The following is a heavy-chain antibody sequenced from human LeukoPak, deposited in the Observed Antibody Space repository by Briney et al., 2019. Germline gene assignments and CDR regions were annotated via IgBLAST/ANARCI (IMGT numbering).Heavy chain of an antibody. V-gene: IGHV4-4*07. CDR3: ARGGSSGYYYG. J-gene: IGHJ4*02. CDR2: LYTSGST. D-gene: IGHD3-22*01. CDR1: GGSISSYY. Sequence: SETLSLTCTVSGGSISSYYWSWIRQPAGKALEWIGRLYTSGSTNYNPSLKSRVTMSVDTSKNQFSLKLTSMTAADTAVYYCARGGSSGYYYGWGQGTLVTVSS.